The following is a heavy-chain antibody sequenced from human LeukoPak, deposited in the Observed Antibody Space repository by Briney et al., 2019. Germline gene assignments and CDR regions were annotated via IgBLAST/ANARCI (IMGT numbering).Heavy chain of an antibody. D-gene: IGHD6-13*01. CDR2: IRFDGSHV. V-gene: IGHV3-33*01. J-gene: IGHJ4*02. CDR3: ARWDISAADIDY. Sequence: GGSLRLSCAATGFTFSSYGMHWVRQSPGKGLEWVAVIRFDGSHVYYGDSVKGRFTISRDNSKKTLFLQMDSLRAEDTAVYYCARWDISAADIDYWGQGTLVTVSA. CDR1: GFTFSSYG.